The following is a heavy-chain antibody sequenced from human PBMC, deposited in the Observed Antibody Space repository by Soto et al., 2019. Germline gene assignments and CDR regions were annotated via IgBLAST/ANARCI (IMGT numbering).Heavy chain of an antibody. J-gene: IGHJ6*02. CDR2: IKSKTDGGTT. D-gene: IGHD6-13*01. CDR3: TTQQLVVDFSRGMDV. V-gene: IGHV3-15*07. Sequence: GGSLRLSCAASGFTFSNAWMNWVRQAPGKGLEWVGRIKSKTDGGTTDYAAPVKGRFTISRDDSKNTLYLQMNGLKTEDTAVYYCTTQQLVVDFSRGMDVWGQGTTVTVSS. CDR1: GFTFSNAW.